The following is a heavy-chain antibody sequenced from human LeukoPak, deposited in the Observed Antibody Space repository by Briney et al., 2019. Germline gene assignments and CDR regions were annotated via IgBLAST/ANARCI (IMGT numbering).Heavy chain of an antibody. J-gene: IGHJ6*03. CDR1: GGSISNSY. Sequence: SETLSLTCTVSGGSISNSYWSWIRQPPGKGPEWIGYIYDSGSTNYNPSLRSRVTISVDTSKNQFSLKLSSVTAADTAVYYCARDDTSTSPLYYYYYMDVWGKGTTVTVSS. D-gene: IGHD2-2*01. CDR2: IYDSGST. CDR3: ARDDTSTSPLYYYYYMDV. V-gene: IGHV4-59*12.